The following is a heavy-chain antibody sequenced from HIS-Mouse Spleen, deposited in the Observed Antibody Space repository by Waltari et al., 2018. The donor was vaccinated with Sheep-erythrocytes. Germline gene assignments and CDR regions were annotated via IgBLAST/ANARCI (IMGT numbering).Heavy chain of an antibody. CDR3: ARVSVAARFDY. J-gene: IGHJ4*02. D-gene: IGHD6-6*01. V-gene: IGHV4-39*07. CDR1: GGSISSSSYY. CDR2: IYYRGST. Sequence: QLQLQESGPGLVKPSETLSLTCTVSGGSISSSSYYWGWIRQPPGKGLEWIGSIYYRGSTDYNPSRKSRVTISVDTSKNQFSLKLSSVTAADTAVYYCARVSVAARFDYWGQGTLVTVSS.